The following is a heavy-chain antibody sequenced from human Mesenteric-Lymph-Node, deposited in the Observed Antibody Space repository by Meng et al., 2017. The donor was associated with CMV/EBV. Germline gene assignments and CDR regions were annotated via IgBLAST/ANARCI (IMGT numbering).Heavy chain of an antibody. CDR1: GFIFSNYG. CDR3: ARDPTGTAFDY. CDR2: IRYDGIYK. V-gene: IGHV3-30*02. D-gene: IGHD1-1*01. J-gene: IGHJ4*02. Sequence: GGSLRLSCAASGFIFSNYGMHWVRQAPGKGLEWVAYIRYDGIYKYYADSVKGRFTISRDNAKNSLYLQMNSLRAEDTAVYYCARDPTGTAFDYWGQGTLVTVSS.